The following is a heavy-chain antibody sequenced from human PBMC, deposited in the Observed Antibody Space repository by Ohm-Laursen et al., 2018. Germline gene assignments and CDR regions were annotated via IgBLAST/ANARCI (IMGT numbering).Heavy chain of an antibody. V-gene: IGHV4-59*07. J-gene: IGHJ1*01. CDR1: GASISSYY. CDR3: ARGPPEYFQH. Sequence: SDTLSLTCNVSGASISSYYWAWIRQPPGKGLEWIGYIYYSGSTNYNPSLNGRVSIAVDTSKNQFSLKLNSVTAADTAVYYYARGPPEYFQHWGQGTLVTASS. CDR2: IYYSGST.